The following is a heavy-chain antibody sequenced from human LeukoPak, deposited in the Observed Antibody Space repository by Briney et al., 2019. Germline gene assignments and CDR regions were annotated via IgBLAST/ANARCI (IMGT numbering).Heavy chain of an antibody. Sequence: SETLSLTCTVSGGSISSYYWSWIRQPPGKGLEWIGYIYYSGSTNYNPSLKSRVTISVDTSKNQFSLKLSSVTAADTAVYYCARGIAAAGSFDYWGQGTLVTVSS. CDR2: IYYSGST. CDR3: ARGIAAAGSFDY. V-gene: IGHV4-59*01. CDR1: GGSISSYY. D-gene: IGHD6-13*01. J-gene: IGHJ4*02.